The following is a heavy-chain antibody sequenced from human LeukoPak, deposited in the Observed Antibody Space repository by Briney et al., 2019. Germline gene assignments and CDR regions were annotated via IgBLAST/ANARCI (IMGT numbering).Heavy chain of an antibody. CDR2: IYSGGST. V-gene: IGHV3-66*01. CDR3: ARANDYVFDY. D-gene: IGHD4-17*01. Sequence: GGSLRLSCAASGFTFSNNWMSWVRQAPGKGLEWVSVIYSGGSTYYADSVKGRFTISRDNSKNTLYLQMNSLRAEDTAVYYCARANDYVFDYWGQGTLVTVSS. CDR1: GFTFSNNW. J-gene: IGHJ4*02.